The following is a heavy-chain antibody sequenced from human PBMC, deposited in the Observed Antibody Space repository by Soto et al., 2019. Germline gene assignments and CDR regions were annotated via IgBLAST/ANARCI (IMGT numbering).Heavy chain of an antibody. CDR3: TRVIRGAYYNSPLDT. Sequence: QVQLLQSGAEVKKPGASVKVSCKASGYTFTGYFMHWVRQAPGQGLEWMGWINPYSGGEDYAQSFQGRVTMTRDTSISTVYMELSRLRFDDTAVYYCTRVIRGAYYNSPLDTWGQGTVVTVSS. CDR1: GYTFTGYF. D-gene: IGHD3-10*01. CDR2: INPYSGGE. V-gene: IGHV1-2*02. J-gene: IGHJ5*02.